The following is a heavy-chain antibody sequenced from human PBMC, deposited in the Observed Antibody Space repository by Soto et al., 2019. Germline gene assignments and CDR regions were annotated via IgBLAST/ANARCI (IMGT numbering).Heavy chain of an antibody. V-gene: IGHV3-21*01. Sequence: TGGSLRLSCAASGFTFSSYSMNWVRQAPGKGLEWVSSISSSSSYIYYADSVKGRFTISRDNAKNSLYLQMNSLRAEDTAVYYCARYGVTIFGVVKVPGMDVWGQGTTVTVSS. CDR1: GFTFSSYS. J-gene: IGHJ6*02. CDR2: ISSSSSYI. D-gene: IGHD3-3*01. CDR3: ARYGVTIFGVVKVPGMDV.